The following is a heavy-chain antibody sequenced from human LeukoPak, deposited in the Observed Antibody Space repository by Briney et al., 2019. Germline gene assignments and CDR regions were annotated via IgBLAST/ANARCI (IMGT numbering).Heavy chain of an antibody. CDR3: ARRHYYGSGSQNWFDP. CDR1: GFTYSSSA. CDR2: ISGSGGST. V-gene: IGHV3-23*01. Sequence: GGSLRLSCAASGFTYSSSAMSWVRQAPGKGLEWVSAISGSGGSTYYADSVKGRFTISRDNSKNTLYLQMNSLRAEDTAVYYCARRHYYGSGSQNWFDPWGQGTLVTVSS. D-gene: IGHD3-10*01. J-gene: IGHJ5*02.